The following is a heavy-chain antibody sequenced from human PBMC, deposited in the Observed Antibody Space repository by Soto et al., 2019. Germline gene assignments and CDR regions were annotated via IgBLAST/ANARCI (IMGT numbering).Heavy chain of an antibody. CDR2: ISAYNGNT. D-gene: IGHD6-19*01. CDR3: AREGSGGRLAYF. V-gene: IGHV1-18*04. J-gene: IGHJ4*02. Sequence: ASVKVSCKACGYSFTSYGISWVRQAPGQGLEWMGWISAYNGNTNYAQKFQGRVTITADESTSTAYMELRSLRSEDTAVYYCAREGSGGRLAYFWGQGTLVTVSS. CDR1: GYSFTSYG.